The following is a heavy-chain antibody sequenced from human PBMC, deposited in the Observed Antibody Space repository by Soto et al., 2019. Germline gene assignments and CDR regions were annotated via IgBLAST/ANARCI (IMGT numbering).Heavy chain of an antibody. Sequence: GSLRLSCAAFGFTVSSNYMSWVRQAPGKGLEWVSVIYSGGSTYYADSVKGRFTISRDNSKNTLYLQMNSLRAEDTAVYYCARDGRYYDFWSGYYRDYYYYGMDVWGQGTTVTVSS. CDR1: GFTVSSNY. CDR2: IYSGGST. CDR3: ARDGRYYDFWSGYYRDYYYYGMDV. D-gene: IGHD3-3*01. V-gene: IGHV3-53*01. J-gene: IGHJ6*02.